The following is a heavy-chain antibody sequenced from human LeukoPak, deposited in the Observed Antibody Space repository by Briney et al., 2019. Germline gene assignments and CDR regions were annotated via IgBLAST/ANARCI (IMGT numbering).Heavy chain of an antibody. D-gene: IGHD1-26*01. Sequence: PSETLSLTCTVSNGSISSYYWSWIRQPPGRSLEWIGYISYSGSTNYNPSLKSRVTILIDTSKNQFSLKLRSVTAADTAVYYCARFFGGSFGDYVDSWGQGTLVTVSS. CDR1: NGSISSYY. J-gene: IGHJ4*02. V-gene: IGHV4-59*01. CDR3: ARFFGGSFGDYVDS. CDR2: ISYSGST.